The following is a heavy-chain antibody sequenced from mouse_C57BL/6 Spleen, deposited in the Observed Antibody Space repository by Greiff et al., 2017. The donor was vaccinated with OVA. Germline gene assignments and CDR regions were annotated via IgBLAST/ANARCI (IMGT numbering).Heavy chain of an antibody. D-gene: IGHD3-2*02. Sequence: VKLQESGPELVKPGASVKISCKASGYAFSSSWMNWVKQRPGKGLEWIGRIYPGDGDTNYNGKFKGKATLTADKSSSTAYMQRSSLTSEDSAVYFCARAAQEGAMDYWGQGTSVTVSS. V-gene: IGHV1-82*01. J-gene: IGHJ4*01. CDR1: GYAFSSSW. CDR3: ARAAQEGAMDY. CDR2: IYPGDGDT.